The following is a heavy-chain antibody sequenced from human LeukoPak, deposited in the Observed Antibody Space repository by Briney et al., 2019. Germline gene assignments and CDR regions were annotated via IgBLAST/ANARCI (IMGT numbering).Heavy chain of an antibody. Sequence: GGSLLLSCAASGFTFSDYYMSWIRQAPGKGLEWVSYISSSGSTIYYADSVKGRVTISRDNAKNSLYLQMNSLRAEDTAVYYCAREEGSGSYRYYWGQGTLVTVSS. CDR2: ISSSGSTI. CDR3: AREEGSGSYRYY. CDR1: GFTFSDYY. D-gene: IGHD3-10*01. J-gene: IGHJ4*02. V-gene: IGHV3-11*01.